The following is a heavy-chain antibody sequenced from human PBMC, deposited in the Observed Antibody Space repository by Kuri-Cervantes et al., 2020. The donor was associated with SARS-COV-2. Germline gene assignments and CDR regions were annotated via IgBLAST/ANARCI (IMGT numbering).Heavy chain of an antibody. J-gene: IGHJ5*02. CDR2: IYTSGST. Sequence: LRLSCTVSGGSISSGSYYWSWIRQPAGKGLEWIGRIYTSGSTNYNPSLKSRATISVDRSKNQFSLKLSSVTAADTAVYYCAREEKNWFDPWGQGTLVTVSS. CDR1: GGSISSGSYY. CDR3: AREEKNWFDP. V-gene: IGHV4-61*02.